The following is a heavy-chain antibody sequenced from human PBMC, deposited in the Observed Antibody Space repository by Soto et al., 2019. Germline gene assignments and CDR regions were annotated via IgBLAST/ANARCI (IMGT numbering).Heavy chain of an antibody. CDR3: ARDIGSSGWYHHAFDI. J-gene: IGHJ3*02. CDR1: GDPFTSYD. CDR2: MNPNSGNT. V-gene: IGHV1-8*01. D-gene: IGHD6-19*01. Sequence: GASVEVACKASGDPFTSYDINWVRQATGQGLEWMGWMNPNSGNTGYAQKFQGRVTMTRNTSISTAYMELSSLRSEDTAVYYCARDIGSSGWYHHAFDIWGQGTMVTVSS.